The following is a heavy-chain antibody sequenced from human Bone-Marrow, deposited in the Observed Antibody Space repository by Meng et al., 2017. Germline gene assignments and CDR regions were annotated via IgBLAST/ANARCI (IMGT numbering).Heavy chain of an antibody. CDR3: ARLGPPIAAGDPFDY. CDR1: SVSISSTNW. Sequence: QVQLQGSGPGLVKPSWTLSLPCAVASVSISSTNWWGWVRQPPGKGLEWIGEIHQDGYTNYSPSLKSRVTISVDKSRNQFSLKLNSVTAADTAVYYCARLGPPIAAGDPFDYWGQGTLVTVSS. D-gene: IGHD6-13*01. J-gene: IGHJ4*02. V-gene: IGHV4-4*02. CDR2: IHQDGYT.